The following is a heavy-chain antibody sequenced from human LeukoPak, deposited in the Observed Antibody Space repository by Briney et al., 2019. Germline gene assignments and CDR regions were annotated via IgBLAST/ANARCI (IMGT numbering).Heavy chain of an antibody. CDR3: ARWRGYCSSTSCRRGIFDY. CDR1: GYTFSSYG. J-gene: IGHJ4*02. Sequence: ASVKVSCKASGYTFSSYGISWVRQAPGQGLEWMGWISAYNGNTRYAQKLQGRVTMTTDTSTSTTYMELRSLRSDDTAVYYCARWRGYCSSTSCRRGIFDYWGQGTLVTVSS. CDR2: ISAYNGNT. D-gene: IGHD2-2*01. V-gene: IGHV1-18*01.